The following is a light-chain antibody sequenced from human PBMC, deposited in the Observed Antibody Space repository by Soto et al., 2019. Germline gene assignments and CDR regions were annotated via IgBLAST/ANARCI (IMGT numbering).Light chain of an antibody. CDR2: SNN. Sequence: QSVLTQPPSASGTPGQRVTISRSGTSSNIGTYTVNWYQQLPGTAPKLLIYSNNQRPSGVPDRFSGSKSGTSASLAISGLQSEDEADYYCAAWDDSLNGPVFGGGTKLTVL. CDR1: SSNIGTYT. V-gene: IGLV1-44*01. CDR3: AAWDDSLNGPV. J-gene: IGLJ3*02.